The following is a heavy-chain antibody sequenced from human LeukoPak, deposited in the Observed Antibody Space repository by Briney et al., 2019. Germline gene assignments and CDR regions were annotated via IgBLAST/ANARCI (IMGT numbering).Heavy chain of an antibody. Sequence: AETLSLTCTVSGGSISSYHWSWIRQPPGKGLEGIGDIYTSGSTNYNPSLKGRVTISVDTSKNQFAPKLNSVTAADTAVYYCARRSILTGYGHFDCWGQGTLVTVSS. V-gene: IGHV4-4*09. CDR1: GGSISSYH. J-gene: IGHJ4*02. CDR2: IYTSGST. D-gene: IGHD3-9*01. CDR3: ARRSILTGYGHFDC.